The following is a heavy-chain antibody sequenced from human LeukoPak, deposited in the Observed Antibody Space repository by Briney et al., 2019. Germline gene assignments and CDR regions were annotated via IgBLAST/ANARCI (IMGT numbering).Heavy chain of an antibody. CDR1: GFTFTGYP. CDR3: AKDFYSGSSP. V-gene: IGHV3-30*02. J-gene: IGHJ5*02. D-gene: IGHD1-26*01. CDR2: IRYDGSNE. Sequence: GGSLRLSCAASGFTFTGYPMHWVRQPPGKGLEWVAFIRYDGSNEYYADSVKGRFTISRDNSKNTLFLQMNSLRSEDTAVYYCAKDFYSGSSPWGQGTLVTVSS.